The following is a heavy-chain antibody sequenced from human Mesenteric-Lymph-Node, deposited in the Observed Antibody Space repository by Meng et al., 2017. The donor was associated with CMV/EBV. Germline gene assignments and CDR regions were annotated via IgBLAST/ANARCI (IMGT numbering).Heavy chain of an antibody. Sequence: GESLKISCAASGFTFSDYYMGWIRQAPGKGLEWVSYISSSGSTIYYADSVKGRFTISRDNAKNSLYLQMNSLRAEDTAVYYCARSFERSSSSFDYWGQGTLVTVSS. CDR3: ARSFERSSSSFDY. D-gene: IGHD6-6*01. CDR2: ISSSGSTI. CDR1: GFTFSDYY. V-gene: IGHV3-11*01. J-gene: IGHJ4*02.